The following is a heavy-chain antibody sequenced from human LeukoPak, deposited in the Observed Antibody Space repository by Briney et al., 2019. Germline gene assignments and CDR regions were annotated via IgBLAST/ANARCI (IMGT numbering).Heavy chain of an antibody. J-gene: IGHJ4*02. CDR1: GFSFSSHG. Sequence: PGGSLRLSCAASGFSFSSHGMHWVRQAPGKGLEWLTVIWYDGSNRYYADSVKGRLIVSRDNSKNTLYLQMNSLRAEDTALYYCARGPSYGAFVDYWGQGTLVTVSS. CDR3: ARGPSYGAFVDY. CDR2: IWYDGSNR. V-gene: IGHV3-33*01. D-gene: IGHD4-17*01.